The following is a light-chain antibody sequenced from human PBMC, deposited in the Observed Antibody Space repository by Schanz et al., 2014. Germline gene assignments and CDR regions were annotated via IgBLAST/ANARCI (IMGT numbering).Light chain of an antibody. CDR3: QHYSMSPL. CDR1: QSVRTN. V-gene: IGKV3-20*01. J-gene: IGKJ1*01. CDR2: GAS. Sequence: EVVLTQSPGTLSLSPGDRATLSCRASQSVRTNLGWYQQKPGQAPRLLVYGASSRATGIPDRFSGSGSGTDFTLTISRLEPEDFAVYYCQHYSMSPLFGQGTKVEIK.